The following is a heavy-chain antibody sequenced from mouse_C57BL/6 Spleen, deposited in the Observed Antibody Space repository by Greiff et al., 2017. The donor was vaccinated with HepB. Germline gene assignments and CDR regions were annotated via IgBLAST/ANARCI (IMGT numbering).Heavy chain of an antibody. V-gene: IGHV1-54*01. J-gene: IGHJ4*01. CDR2: INPGSGGT. CDR3: ARGDSSDYYAMDY. Sequence: QVQLQQSGAELVRPGTSVKVSCKASGYAFTNYLIEWVKQRPGQGLEWIGVINPGSGGTNYNEKFKGKATLTADKSSSTAYMQLSSLTSEDSAVYFCARGDSSDYYAMDYWGQGTSVTVSS. D-gene: IGHD3-2*02. CDR1: GYAFTNYL.